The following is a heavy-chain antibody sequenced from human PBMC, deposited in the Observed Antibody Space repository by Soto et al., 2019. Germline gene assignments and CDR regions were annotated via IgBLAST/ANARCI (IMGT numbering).Heavy chain of an antibody. J-gene: IGHJ4*02. V-gene: IGHV1-18*01. CDR3: VRERGGYSYGDY. CDR1: GYTFSSSG. D-gene: IGHD5-18*01. Sequence: QVQLVQSGAEVKKPGASVKVSCKASGYTFSSSGITWVRQAPGQRLEWMGWFNTYNGNTNYAQKFQGRVTMTTDTSTSTAYMELRSLRSDDTAVYYCVRERGGYSYGDYWGQGALVTVSS. CDR2: FNTYNGNT.